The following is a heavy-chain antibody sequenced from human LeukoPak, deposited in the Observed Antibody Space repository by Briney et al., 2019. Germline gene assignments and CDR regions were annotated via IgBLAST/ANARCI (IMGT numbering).Heavy chain of an antibody. Sequence: GGSLRLSCAASGFTFSDYYMSWIRQAPGKGLEWVSGIRGSGGSTYYADSVKGRFIISRDSSKNTLYLQMNSLRAEDTAIYYCAKVHNDDSSGFYDYWGQGTLVTVSS. CDR3: AKVHNDDSSGFYDY. CDR2: IRGSGGST. CDR1: GFTFSDYY. V-gene: IGHV3-23*01. J-gene: IGHJ4*02. D-gene: IGHD3-22*01.